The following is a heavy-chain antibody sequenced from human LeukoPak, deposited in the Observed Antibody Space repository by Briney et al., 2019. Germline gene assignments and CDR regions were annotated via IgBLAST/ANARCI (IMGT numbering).Heavy chain of an antibody. Sequence: GGSLRLSCAVSGLTFRSFWMSWVRQAPGKGLEWVANISQDGSEKYFVDSVKGRFTISRDNSKNSLHLHMNTLRAEDTALYYCARERDGRFFDYWGQGTLVTVSS. D-gene: IGHD5-24*01. CDR2: ISQDGSEK. J-gene: IGHJ4*02. V-gene: IGHV3-7*01. CDR1: GLTFRSFW. CDR3: ARERDGRFFDY.